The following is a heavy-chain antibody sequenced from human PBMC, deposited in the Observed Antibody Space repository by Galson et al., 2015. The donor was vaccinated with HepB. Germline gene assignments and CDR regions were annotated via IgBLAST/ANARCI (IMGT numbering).Heavy chain of an antibody. CDR3: AKNGPSDVGSRNLYFDL. V-gene: IGHV3-23*01. CDR2: LSGGGGST. CDR1: GFTFSAYA. J-gene: IGHJ2*01. D-gene: IGHD2-21*01. Sequence: SLRLSCAASGFTFSAYAMTWVRQAPGKGLEWVSTLSGGGGSTYYPDSVKGRFTISRDNSKNTLYLQMNSLRAEDTAIYYCAKNGPSDVGSRNLYFDLWGRGTLVTVSS.